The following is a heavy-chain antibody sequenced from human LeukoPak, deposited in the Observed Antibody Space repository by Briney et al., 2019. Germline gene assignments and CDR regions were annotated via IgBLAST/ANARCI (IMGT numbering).Heavy chain of an antibody. J-gene: IGHJ4*02. CDR2: IRYDGSNK. Sequence: GGSLRLSCAASGFTFSSYGMHWVRQAPGKGLEWVAFIRYDGSNKYYADSVKGRFTISRDNSKNTLYLQVNSLRAEDTALYYCARVGEEQRLADYFDYWGQGTLVTVSS. CDR3: ARVGEEQRLADYFDY. D-gene: IGHD6-25*01. V-gene: IGHV3-30*02. CDR1: GFTFSSYG.